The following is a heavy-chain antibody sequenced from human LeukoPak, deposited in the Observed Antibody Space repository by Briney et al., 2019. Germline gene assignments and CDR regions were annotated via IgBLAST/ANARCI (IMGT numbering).Heavy chain of an antibody. J-gene: IGHJ4*02. CDR1: GGSFSGYY. V-gene: IGHV4-34*01. CDR3: ASRRVDIVATASAFDY. D-gene: IGHD5-12*01. Sequence: SETLSLTCAVYGGSFSGYYWSWIRQPPGKGLEWIGEINHSGSTNYNPSLKSRVIISVDTSKNQFSLKLSSVTAADTAVYYCASRRVDIVATASAFDYWGQGTLVTVSS. CDR2: INHSGST.